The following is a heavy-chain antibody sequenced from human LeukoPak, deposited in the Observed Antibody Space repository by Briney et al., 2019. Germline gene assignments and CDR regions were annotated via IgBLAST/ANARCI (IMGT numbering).Heavy chain of an antibody. V-gene: IGHV4-38-2*01. CDR1: GYSISSGYY. CDR3: ARKGDYDGYAFDY. Sequence: PSETLSLTCAVSGYSISSGYYWGWIRQPPGKGLEWIGSIYHSGSTYYNPSLKSRVTTSVDTSKNQFSLKLSSVTAADTAVYYCARKGDYDGYAFDYWGQGTLVTVSS. CDR2: IYHSGST. J-gene: IGHJ4*02. D-gene: IGHD4-17*01.